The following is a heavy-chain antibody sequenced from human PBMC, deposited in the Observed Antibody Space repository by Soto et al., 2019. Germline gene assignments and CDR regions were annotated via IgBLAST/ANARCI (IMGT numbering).Heavy chain of an antibody. CDR2: IYWDVDK. CDR3: AQSPLITLVRGSWFHP. Sequence: QITLKESGPTLVKPTQTLTLTCTFSGFSLTTSGVGVGWIRQPPGKALEWLALIYWDVDKRYSPSLKSRLTTTXXTXRSXGDLTMPRMGPADTGTYDCAQSPLITLVRGSWFHPWGQGMLVTVSS. J-gene: IGHJ5*02. CDR1: GFSLTTSGVG. D-gene: IGHD3-10*01. V-gene: IGHV2-5*02.